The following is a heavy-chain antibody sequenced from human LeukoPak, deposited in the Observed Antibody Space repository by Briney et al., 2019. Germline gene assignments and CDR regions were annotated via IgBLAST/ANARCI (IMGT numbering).Heavy chain of an antibody. Sequence: SETLSLTCIVSGGSISSYYWSWIRQPPGKGLEWIGYIYNSGSTNYNPSLESRITISVDTSKNQFSLKLSSVTAADTAVYYCARDGSHYGEDYWGQGTLVTVSS. V-gene: IGHV4-59*01. J-gene: IGHJ4*02. D-gene: IGHD1-26*01. CDR2: IYNSGST. CDR3: ARDGSHYGEDY. CDR1: GGSISSYY.